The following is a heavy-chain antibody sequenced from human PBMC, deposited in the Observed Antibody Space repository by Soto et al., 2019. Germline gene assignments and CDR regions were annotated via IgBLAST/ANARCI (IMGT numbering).Heavy chain of an antibody. D-gene: IGHD2-15*01. CDR2: IYHSGST. CDR1: GSSISSGSYY. V-gene: IGHV4-31*03. Sequence: TLSLTFTVSGSSISSGSYYWSWIRQHPGKGLEWIGYIYHSGSTYYNPSLKSRATISLDTSKNQFSLKLSSVTAADTAVYYCARDYMAVVDWGQGTLVTVSS. J-gene: IGHJ4*02. CDR3: ARDYMAVVD.